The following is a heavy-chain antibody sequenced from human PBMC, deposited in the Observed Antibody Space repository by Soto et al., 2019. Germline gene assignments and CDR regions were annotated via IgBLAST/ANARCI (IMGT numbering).Heavy chain of an antibody. Sequence: ASVKVSCKASGYSFNSYALHWVRQAPGQRLEWMAWINAGNRNTRYSQRFQGRVTVTRDASANTTYMELSNLRSEDTAVYYCARASGAGWSRTDYAMGVWGQGTTVTVSS. CDR2: INAGNRNT. D-gene: IGHD3-10*01. CDR1: GYSFNSYA. J-gene: IGHJ6*02. CDR3: ARASGAGWSRTDYAMGV. V-gene: IGHV1-3*01.